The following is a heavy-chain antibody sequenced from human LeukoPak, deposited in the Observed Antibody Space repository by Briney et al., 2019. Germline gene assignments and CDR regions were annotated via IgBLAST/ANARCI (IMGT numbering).Heavy chain of an antibody. Sequence: SETLSLTCTVSGGSISSSSYYWGWIRQPPGKGLEWIGSIYYSGSTYYNPSLKSRATISVDTSKNQFSLKLSSVTAADTAVYYCARDSSSWYVHYYYYMDVWGKGTTVTVSS. D-gene: IGHD6-13*01. CDR1: GGSISSSSYY. J-gene: IGHJ6*03. V-gene: IGHV4-39*07. CDR2: IYYSGST. CDR3: ARDSSSWYVHYYYYMDV.